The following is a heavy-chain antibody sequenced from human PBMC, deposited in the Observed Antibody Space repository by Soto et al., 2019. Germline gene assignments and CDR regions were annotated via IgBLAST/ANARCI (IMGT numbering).Heavy chain of an antibody. V-gene: IGHV1-2*04. Sequence: GGSVKVSCKASGYTFTGYYMHWVRQAPGQGLEWMGWINPNSGGTNYAQKFQGWVTMTRDTSISTAYMELSRLRSDDTAVYYCAREREGMSSGGTRYSGSYNYYYYGMDVWGQGTTVTVSS. CDR1: GYTFTGYY. CDR2: INPNSGGT. CDR3: AREREGMSSGGTRYSGSYNYYYYGMDV. J-gene: IGHJ6*02. D-gene: IGHD1-26*01.